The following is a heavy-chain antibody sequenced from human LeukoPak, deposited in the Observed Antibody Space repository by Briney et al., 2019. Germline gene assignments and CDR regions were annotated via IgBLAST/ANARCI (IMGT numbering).Heavy chain of an antibody. D-gene: IGHD3-22*01. CDR2: IYHDGST. CDR1: GGSISSNNW. Sequence: SETLSLTCAVSGGSISSNNWWIWVRQSPEKGLEWIGEIYHDGSTNYNPSLKSRVTISMDKSKNQLSLKLNFVTAADTAVYYCARGVHYYDSSGYRRGYAFDIWGQGTMVTVSS. J-gene: IGHJ3*02. CDR3: ARGVHYYDSSGYRRGYAFDI. V-gene: IGHV4-4*02.